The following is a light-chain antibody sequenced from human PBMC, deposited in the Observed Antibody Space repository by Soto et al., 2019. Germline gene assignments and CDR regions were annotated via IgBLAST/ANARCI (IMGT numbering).Light chain of an antibody. CDR3: QPYNNWPPVT. V-gene: IGKV3-15*01. CDR2: GAS. J-gene: IGKJ4*01. Sequence: EIVMTQSPATLSVSPGERATLSCRASQSVSSNLAWYQQKHGQAPRLLIYGASTRATGIPARFSGSGSGTEFTLTISSLQSEDFAVYYCQPYNNWPPVTFGGGTKVEIK. CDR1: QSVSSN.